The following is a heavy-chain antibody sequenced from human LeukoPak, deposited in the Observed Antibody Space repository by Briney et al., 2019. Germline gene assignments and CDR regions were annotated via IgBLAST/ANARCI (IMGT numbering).Heavy chain of an antibody. CDR3: ARYTEYYFDY. Sequence: GGPLRLSCAASGFTFSTYWMTWVRQAPGKGLEWVANMKRDGSEVYYANSVKGHFTISRDNAKNSLYLQMNSLRAEDTAVYYCARYTEYYFDYWGQGTLVTVSS. V-gene: IGHV3-7*01. CDR2: MKRDGSEV. D-gene: IGHD2-2*02. CDR1: GFTFSTYW. J-gene: IGHJ4*02.